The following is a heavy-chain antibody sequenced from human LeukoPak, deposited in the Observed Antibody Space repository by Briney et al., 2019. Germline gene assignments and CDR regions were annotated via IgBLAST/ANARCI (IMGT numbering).Heavy chain of an antibody. V-gene: IGHV3-7*01. CDR2: IKQDGSEK. CDR1: GFTFSNYW. J-gene: IGHJ3*02. D-gene: IGHD3-16*01. Sequence: GGSLRLSCAASGFTFSNYWMSWVRQAPGKGLEWVANIKQDGSEKYYVDSVKGRFTISRDNAKNSLYLQMNSLRAEDTAVYYCANPFGEIGAFDIWGQGTMVTVSS. CDR3: ANPFGEIGAFDI.